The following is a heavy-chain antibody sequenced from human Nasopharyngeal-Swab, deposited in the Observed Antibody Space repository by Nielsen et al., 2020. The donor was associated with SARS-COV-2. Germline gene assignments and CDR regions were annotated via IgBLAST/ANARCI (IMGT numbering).Heavy chain of an antibody. CDR1: GGSVSSGSYY. J-gene: IGHJ6*02. V-gene: IGHV4-61*01. CDR3: ARVSGMDV. Sequence: SETLSLTCTVSGGSVSSGSYYWSWIRQPPGKGLEWIGYIYYSGSTNYNPPLKSRVTISVDTSKNQFSLKLSSVTAADTAVYYCARVSGMDVWGQGTTVTVSS. CDR2: IYYSGST.